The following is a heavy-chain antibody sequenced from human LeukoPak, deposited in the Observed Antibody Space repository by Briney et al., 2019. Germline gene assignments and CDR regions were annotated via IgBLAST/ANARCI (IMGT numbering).Heavy chain of an antibody. CDR1: GYTFTCYG. V-gene: IGHV1-18*01. CDR2: ISAYNGNT. CDR3: ARVSVRYDSSGLFDY. J-gene: IGHJ4*02. D-gene: IGHD3-22*01. Sequence: ASVKVSCKASGYTFTCYGISWVRQAPGQGLEWMGWISAYNGNTNYAQKLQGRVTMTTDTSTSTAYMELRSLRSDDTAVYYCARVSVRYDSSGLFDYWGQGTLVTVSS.